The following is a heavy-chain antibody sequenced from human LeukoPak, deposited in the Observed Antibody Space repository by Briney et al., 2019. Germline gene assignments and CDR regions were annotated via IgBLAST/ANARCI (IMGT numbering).Heavy chain of an antibody. CDR3: ARDLKRYCFSTSCYSVASEY. CDR2: INPNSGGT. D-gene: IGHD2-2*01. J-gene: IGHJ4*02. V-gene: IGHV1-2*02. CDR1: GYTFTGYF. Sequence: ASVKVSCKASGYTFTGYFMHWVRQAPGQGLEWMGWINPNSGGTNYAQKFQGRVTMTRDTSISTAYMELSSLRSDDTAVYYCARDLKRYCFSTSCYSVASEYWGQGTLVTVSS.